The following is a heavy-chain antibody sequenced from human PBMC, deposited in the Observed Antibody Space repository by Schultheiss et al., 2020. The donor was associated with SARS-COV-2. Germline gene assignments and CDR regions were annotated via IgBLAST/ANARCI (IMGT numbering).Heavy chain of an antibody. D-gene: IGHD2-2*01. Sequence: GSLRLSCTVSGGSISSSSYYWGWIRQPPEKGLEWLASMYYTGSTYYNPSLKSRVTISVDRSKNQFSLKLSSVTAADTAVYYCARHLYSTSGNYFYYYLGVWGKGTTVTVSS. J-gene: IGHJ6*03. CDR3: ARHLYSTSGNYFYYYLGV. CDR2: MYYTGST. CDR1: GGSISSSSYY. V-gene: IGHV4-39*01.